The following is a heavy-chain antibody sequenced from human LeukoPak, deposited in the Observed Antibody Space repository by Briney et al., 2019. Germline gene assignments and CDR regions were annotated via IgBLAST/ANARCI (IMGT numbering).Heavy chain of an antibody. J-gene: IGHJ4*02. CDR3: ARGWDYYDSSGYYSFDY. CDR1: GGSISSYY. Sequence: SETLSLTCTVSGGSISSYYWSWIRQPPGKGLEWIGYIYYSGSTNYNPSLKSRVTISVDTSKNQFSLKLSSVTAADTAVYYCARGWDYYDSSGYYSFDYWGQGTLVTVSS. CDR2: IYYSGST. V-gene: IGHV4-59*01. D-gene: IGHD3-22*01.